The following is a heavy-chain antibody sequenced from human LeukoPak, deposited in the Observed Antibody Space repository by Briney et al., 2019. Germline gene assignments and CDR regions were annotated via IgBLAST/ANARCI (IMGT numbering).Heavy chain of an antibody. D-gene: IGHD3-22*01. J-gene: IGHJ3*01. CDR1: GYTFIGYH. Sequence: ASVTETCKSAGYTFIGYHCHGLRQAPGQGLEWMGWINPNSGGTNYAQRFQGRVTMTRDTSMSTAYMELSRLRSDDSAVYYCARYFYDSSGSLSDAFDVWGRVIIVTVSS. V-gene: IGHV1-2*02. CDR3: ARYFYDSSGSLSDAFDV. CDR2: INPNSGGT.